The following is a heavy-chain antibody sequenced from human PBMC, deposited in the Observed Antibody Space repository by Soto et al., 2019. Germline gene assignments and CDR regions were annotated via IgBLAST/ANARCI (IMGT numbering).Heavy chain of an antibody. Sequence: EASVKVSFKASGYTFTTYVMHWVRQAPGQRLEWMGWINAGNDNTKYSQKFQGRVTITRDTSASTVYMELSSLSSEDTAVYYCATVGHYYYGMDVWGQGTTVTVSS. CDR3: ATVGHYYYGMDV. CDR1: GYTFTTYV. V-gene: IGHV1-3*01. CDR2: INAGNDNT. J-gene: IGHJ6*02. D-gene: IGHD3-3*01.